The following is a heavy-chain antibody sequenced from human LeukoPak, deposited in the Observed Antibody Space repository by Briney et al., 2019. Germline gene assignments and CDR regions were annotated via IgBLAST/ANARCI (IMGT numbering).Heavy chain of an antibody. CDR2: INWNGGST. Sequence: GGSLRLSCAASGFTFDDYGMSWVRQAPGKGLEWVSGINWNGGSTGYADSVKGRFTISRDNAKNSLYLQMNSPRAEDTALYHCAREGSSWSHYYFDYWGQGTLVTVSS. V-gene: IGHV3-20*01. CDR3: AREGSSWSHYYFDY. J-gene: IGHJ4*02. D-gene: IGHD6-13*01. CDR1: GFTFDDYG.